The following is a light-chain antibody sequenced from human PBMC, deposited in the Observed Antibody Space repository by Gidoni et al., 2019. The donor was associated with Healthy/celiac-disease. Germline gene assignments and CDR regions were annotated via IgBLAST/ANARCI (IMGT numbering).Light chain of an antibody. CDR2: GAS. CDR3: QQYGSSPPYT. V-gene: IGKV3-20*01. Sequence: EIVLTPSAGTLSLSPGERATLSCRASQSVSSSYLAWYQQKPGQAPRLLIYGASSRATGIPDRFSGSGSGTDFTLTISRLEPEDFAVYYCQQYGSSPPYTFGQXTKLEIK. J-gene: IGKJ2*01. CDR1: QSVSSSY.